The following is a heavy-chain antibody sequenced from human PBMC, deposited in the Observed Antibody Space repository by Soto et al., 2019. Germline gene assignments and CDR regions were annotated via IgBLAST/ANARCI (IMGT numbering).Heavy chain of an antibody. CDR1: GGSISSGGYS. V-gene: IGHV4-30-2*01. CDR2: IYHSGST. D-gene: IGHD2-2*01. Sequence: PSETLSLTCAVSGGSISSGGYSWSWIRQPPGKGLEWIGYIYHSGSTYYNPSLKSRVTISVDRSKNQFSLKLSSVTAADTTVYYCARVPDRWGQGTLVTVSS. CDR3: ARVPDR. J-gene: IGHJ5*02.